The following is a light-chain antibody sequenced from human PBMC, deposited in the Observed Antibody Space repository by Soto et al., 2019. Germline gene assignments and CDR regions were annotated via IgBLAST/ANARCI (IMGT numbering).Light chain of an antibody. CDR3: CSYAGSSTWV. CDR2: EVS. J-gene: IGLJ3*02. CDR1: SSDVGSYNL. Sequence: QSALTQPASVSGSPGQSITISCTGTSSDVGSYNLVSWYQQRPGKAPKLIIYEVSKRPSGVSNRFSGSKSGNTASLTISGLQAEDVADYSCCSYAGSSTWVFGGGTKLTVL. V-gene: IGLV2-23*02.